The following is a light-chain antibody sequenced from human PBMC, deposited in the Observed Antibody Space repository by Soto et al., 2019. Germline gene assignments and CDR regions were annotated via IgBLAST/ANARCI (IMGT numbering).Light chain of an antibody. Sequence: DIQMTQSPSSLPASVGDRISITCRASQSISNYLNWYQHKPGKAPKLLIYAASNLESGVPSRFCGSGSGTGFTLTISSLQPEDFASYYCQQSYSNRTFGQWTKVDIK. V-gene: IGKV1-39*01. CDR2: AAS. CDR1: QSISNY. J-gene: IGKJ1*01. CDR3: QQSYSNRT.